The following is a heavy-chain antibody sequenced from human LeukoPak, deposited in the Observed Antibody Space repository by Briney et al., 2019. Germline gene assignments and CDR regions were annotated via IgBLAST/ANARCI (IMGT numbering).Heavy chain of an antibody. J-gene: IGHJ5*02. CDR1: GGSINGYY. D-gene: IGHD1-1*01. CDR3: ARSRRYGWFDP. CDR2: IYYTGST. V-gene: IGHV4-59*12. Sequence: KPSETLSLTCTVSGGSINGYYWSWIRQSPGKGLESLGYIYYTGSTNYNPSLKSRVTMSVDTSKNQFSLKLSSVTAADTAVYYCARSRRYGWFDPWGQGTLVTVSS.